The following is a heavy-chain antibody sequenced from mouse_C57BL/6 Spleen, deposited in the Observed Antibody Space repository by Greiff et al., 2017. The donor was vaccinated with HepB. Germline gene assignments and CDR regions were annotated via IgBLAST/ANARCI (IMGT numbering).Heavy chain of an antibody. D-gene: IGHD1-1*01. V-gene: IGHV1-39*01. CDR1: GYSFTDYN. Sequence: EVKLMESGPELVKPGASVKISCKASGYSFTDYNMNWVKQSNGKSLEWIGVINPNYGTTSYNQKFKGKATLTVDQSSSTAYMQLNSLTSEDSAVYYCARKGYGSTLYYAMDYWGQGTSVTVSS. J-gene: IGHJ4*01. CDR3: ARKGYGSTLYYAMDY. CDR2: INPNYGTT.